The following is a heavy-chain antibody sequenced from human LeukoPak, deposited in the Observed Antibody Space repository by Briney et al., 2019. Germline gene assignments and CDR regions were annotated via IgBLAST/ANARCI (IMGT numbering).Heavy chain of an antibody. CDR3: VRDRVGPDY. Sequence: GGSLRLSCAASGFSFINYGMSWVRQAPGKGLEWVSYIHYSGTIYYADSVKGRFTISRDNAKNTLYLQMNSLRAEDTAVYYCVRDRVGPDYWGQGTLVTVSS. CDR2: IHYSGTI. V-gene: IGHV3-48*03. D-gene: IGHD1-26*01. CDR1: GFSFINYG. J-gene: IGHJ4*02.